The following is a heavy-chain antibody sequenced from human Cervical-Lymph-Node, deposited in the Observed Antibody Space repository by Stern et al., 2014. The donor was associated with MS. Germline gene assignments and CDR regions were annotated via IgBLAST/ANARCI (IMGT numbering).Heavy chain of an antibody. CDR1: GFVFRRYA. CDR2: SSYDGRDK. V-gene: IGHV3-30*04. D-gene: IGHD1-26*01. Sequence: VQLLESGGGVVQPGRSLRLSCAASGFVFRRYALHWVRQAPGKGLEWVAVSSYDGRDKYYTDSVKGRFTVSRDNSNNTVDLEMNSLRLEDTAVYYCAKGGSGSYLDWGQGSLVTVSS. CDR3: AKGGSGSYLD. J-gene: IGHJ4*02.